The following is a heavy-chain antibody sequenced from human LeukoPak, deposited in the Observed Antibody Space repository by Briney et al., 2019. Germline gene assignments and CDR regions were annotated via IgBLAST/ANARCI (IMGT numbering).Heavy chain of an antibody. J-gene: IGHJ6*02. CDR1: GFTFNSYA. CDR3: AKEIVAGTNYYYYYGMDV. D-gene: IGHD6-19*01. Sequence: GGSLRLSCAASGFTFNSYAMSWVRQAPGKGLEWVSTISGSGGSTYYADSVKGRFTVSRDNSKNTLYLQMNSLRAEDTAVYYCAKEIVAGTNYYYYYGMDVWGQGTTVTISS. CDR2: ISGSGGST. V-gene: IGHV3-23*01.